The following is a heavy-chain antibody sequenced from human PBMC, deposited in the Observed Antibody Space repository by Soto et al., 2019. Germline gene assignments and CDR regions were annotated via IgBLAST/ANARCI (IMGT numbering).Heavy chain of an antibody. CDR2: ISSTTNYI. V-gene: IGHV3-21*01. CDR1: GFTFTRYS. Sequence: GGSLRLSCAASGFTFTRYSMNWVRQAPGKGLEWVSSISSTTNYIYYADSMKGRFTVSRDNAKNSVYMEMNSLSAEDTALYYCARESEDLTSNFDYWGQGTLVTV. CDR3: ARESEDLTSNFDY. J-gene: IGHJ4*02.